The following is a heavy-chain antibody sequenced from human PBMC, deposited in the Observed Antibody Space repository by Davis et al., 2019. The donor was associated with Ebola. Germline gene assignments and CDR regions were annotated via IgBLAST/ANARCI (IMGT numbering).Heavy chain of an antibody. Sequence: GSLRLSCTVSGGSIISSSSYWGWIRQPPRKGLEWIGSIYYSGSTNYNPSLKSRVTISVDTSKNQFSLKLSSVTAADTAVYYCARGLESSSYGMDVWGKGTTVTVSS. J-gene: IGHJ6*04. CDR3: ARGLESSSYGMDV. CDR2: IYYSGST. CDR1: GGSIISSSSY. V-gene: IGHV4-39*07. D-gene: IGHD6-6*01.